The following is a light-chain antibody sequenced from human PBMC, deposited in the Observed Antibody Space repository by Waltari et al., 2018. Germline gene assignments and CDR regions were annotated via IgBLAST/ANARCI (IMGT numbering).Light chain of an antibody. Sequence: QSALTQPASVSGSPGQSITISCSGTDSDVGAYDFVSWYQQHPGKAPHLIIYDVSNRPSVISNRFSASKSGNTASLTISGLQAEDEADYYCSSYTTSSAPGVFGTGTRVTVL. CDR2: DVS. CDR1: DSDVGAYDF. CDR3: SSYTTSSAPGV. V-gene: IGLV2-14*03. J-gene: IGLJ1*01.